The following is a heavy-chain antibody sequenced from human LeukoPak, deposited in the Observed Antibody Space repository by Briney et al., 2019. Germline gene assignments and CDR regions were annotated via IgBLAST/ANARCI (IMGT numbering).Heavy chain of an antibody. CDR3: AREYDFWSGYPDY. Sequence: PGGCLRLSCAASGLTFSSYSMNWVRQAPGKGLEWVLSISSSSSYIYYADSVKGRFTISRDNAKNSLYLQMNSLRAEDTAVYYCAREYDFWSGYPDYWGQGTLVTVSS. J-gene: IGHJ4*02. CDR2: ISSSSSYI. V-gene: IGHV3-21*01. CDR1: GLTFSSYS. D-gene: IGHD3-3*01.